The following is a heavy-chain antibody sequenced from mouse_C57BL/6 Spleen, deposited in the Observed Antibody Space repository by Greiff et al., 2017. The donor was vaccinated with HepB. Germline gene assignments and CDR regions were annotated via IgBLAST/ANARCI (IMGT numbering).Heavy chain of an antibody. Sequence: VQLQQSGAELVKPGASVKLSCKASGYTFTSYWMQWVKQRPGQGLEWIGEIDPSDSYTNYNQKFKGKATLTVDTSSSTAYMQLSSLTSEDSAVYYCARSAAPDYWGQGTTLTVSS. CDR3: ARSAAPDY. J-gene: IGHJ2*01. CDR2: IDPSDSYT. V-gene: IGHV1-50*01. CDR1: GYTFTSYW.